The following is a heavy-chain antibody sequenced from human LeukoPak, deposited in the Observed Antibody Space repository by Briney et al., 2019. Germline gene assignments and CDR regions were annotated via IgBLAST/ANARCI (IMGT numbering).Heavy chain of an antibody. CDR2: ISRSSSYI. CDR1: GFTFSSYS. V-gene: IGHV3-21*01. D-gene: IGHD5-18*01. J-gene: IGHJ4*02. Sequence: GGSLRLSCAASGFTFSSYSMNWVRQAPGKGLEWVSSISRSSSYIYYADSVKGRFTISRDNAKNSLYLQMNSLRAEDTAVYYCARAVGRGYSYGYEVDYWGQGTLVTVSS. CDR3: ARAVGRGYSYGYEVDY.